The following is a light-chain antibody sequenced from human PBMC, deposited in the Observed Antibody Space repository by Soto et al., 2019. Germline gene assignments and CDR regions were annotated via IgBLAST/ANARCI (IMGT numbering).Light chain of an antibody. V-gene: IGKV1-5*03. J-gene: IGKJ1*01. Sequence: IQMTQSPSTLSASVGDRVTITCRASQSLSSWLAWYQQKPGKAPKLLIYKASSLESGVPARFSGSGSGTEYTLTISSLQPDDFATYYCQQYNSYSTFGQGTKVDIK. CDR3: QQYNSYST. CDR2: KAS. CDR1: QSLSSW.